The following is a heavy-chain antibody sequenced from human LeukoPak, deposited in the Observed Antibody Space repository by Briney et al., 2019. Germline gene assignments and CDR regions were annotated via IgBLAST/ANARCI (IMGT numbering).Heavy chain of an antibody. Sequence: PGRSLRLSCAASGFTFSSYGMHWVRQAPGKGLEWVAVIWYDGSNKYYADSVKGRFTISRDNSKNTLYLQMNSLGTEDTAVYYCAREPYSYYDFWSGFTNRGAYFDYWGQGTLVTVSS. CDR2: IWYDGSNK. D-gene: IGHD3-3*01. CDR1: GFTFSSYG. J-gene: IGHJ4*02. V-gene: IGHV3-33*01. CDR3: AREPYSYYDFWSGFTNRGAYFDY.